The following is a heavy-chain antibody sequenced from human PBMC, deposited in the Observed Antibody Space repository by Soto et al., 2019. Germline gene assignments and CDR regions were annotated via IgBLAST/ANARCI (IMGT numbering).Heavy chain of an antibody. Sequence: QVRLQESGPGLVKPSETLSLTCTVSGGSISRYYWSWIRQPPGKGLEWIGYLYNTGSTIYNPSLASRVTISVETSKTQFSLNLNSVTAADTAVYYWARDLWGYCGTACYPLDVWGPGTTFTVSS. CDR3: ARDLWGYCGTACYPLDV. D-gene: IGHD2-21*02. CDR1: GGSISRYY. J-gene: IGHJ6*02. V-gene: IGHV4-59*01. CDR2: LYNTGST.